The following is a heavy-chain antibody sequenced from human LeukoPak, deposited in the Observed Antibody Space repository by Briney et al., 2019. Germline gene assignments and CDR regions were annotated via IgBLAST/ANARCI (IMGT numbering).Heavy chain of an antibody. V-gene: IGHV1-69*05. CDR2: IIPIFGTA. CDR1: GGTFSSYA. J-gene: IGHJ4*02. Sequence: SVKVSCKASGGTFSSYAISWVRQAPGHGLEWMGRIIPIFGTANYAQKFQGRVTITTDESTSTAYMELSSLRSEDTAVYYCAREARDIVAYCGGDCDPPFYYSDYWGQGTLVTVSS. D-gene: IGHD2-21*02. CDR3: AREARDIVAYCGGDCDPPFYYSDY.